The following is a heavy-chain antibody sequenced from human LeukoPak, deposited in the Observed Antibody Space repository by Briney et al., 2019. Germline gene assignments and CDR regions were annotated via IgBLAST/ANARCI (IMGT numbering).Heavy chain of an antibody. CDR2: IYHSGST. CDR3: ARLDSSGWYSWFDP. CDR1: GGSISSSSYY. V-gene: IGHV4-39*01. Sequence: SETLSLTCTVSGGSISSSSYYWGWIRQPPGKGLEWIGSIYHSGSTYYNPSLKSRVTISVDTSKNQFSLKLSSVTAADTAVYYCARLDSSGWYSWFDPWGQGTLVTVSS. D-gene: IGHD6-19*01. J-gene: IGHJ5*02.